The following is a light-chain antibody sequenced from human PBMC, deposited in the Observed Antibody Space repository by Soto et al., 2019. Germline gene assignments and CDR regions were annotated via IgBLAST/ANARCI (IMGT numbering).Light chain of an antibody. CDR3: ATWDDSLNGPV. J-gene: IGLJ3*02. Sequence: QSVLTQPPSASGTPGQRVTISCSGSSSNVGSHFVNWHQQLPGTAPKLLIYSDNQRPSGVPDRFSGSKSGTSASLAISGLQSEDEADYYCATWDDSLNGPVFGGGTKLTVL. V-gene: IGLV1-44*01. CDR1: SSNVGSHF. CDR2: SDN.